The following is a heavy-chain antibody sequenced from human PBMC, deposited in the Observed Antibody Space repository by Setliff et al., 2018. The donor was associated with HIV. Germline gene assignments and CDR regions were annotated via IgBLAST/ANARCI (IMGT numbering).Heavy chain of an antibody. Sequence: ASVKVSCKASGYSFTDYYMHWVRQAPGQGLEWMGWINPNSGGTNYAQKFQGWVTMTRDTSISTAYMELSRLRSDDTAVYYCARSQGIVPAAPLWYWGQGTLVTVSS. CDR3: ARSQGIVPAAPLWY. CDR2: INPNSGGT. D-gene: IGHD2-2*01. J-gene: IGHJ4*02. CDR1: GYSFTDYY. V-gene: IGHV1-2*04.